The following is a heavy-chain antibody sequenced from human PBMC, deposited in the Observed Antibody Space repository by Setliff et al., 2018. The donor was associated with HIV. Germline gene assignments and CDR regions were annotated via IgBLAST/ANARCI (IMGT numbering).Heavy chain of an antibody. V-gene: IGHV3-53*01. CDR3: ARGPPSDHFFYTDV. CDR1: GLIVSSNY. CDR2: IYSGSNT. Sequence: GGSLRLSCAASGLIVSSNYMNWVRQTPEKGLEWVASIYSGSNTYYADSVKGRYTFSIDNSKNTMYLLMDNLRVEDTAIYYCARGPPSDHFFYTDVWGPGTTVTVSS. J-gene: IGHJ6*02.